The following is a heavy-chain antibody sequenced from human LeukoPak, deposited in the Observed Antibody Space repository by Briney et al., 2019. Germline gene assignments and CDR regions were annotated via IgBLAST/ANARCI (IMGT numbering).Heavy chain of an antibody. D-gene: IGHD4-23*01. CDR2: VYTCGSV. CDR3: AGGATVVTLNY. Sequence: GGSLRLSCAASAFTVRSNDMSWVRQAPGKGLEWVSVVYTCGSVSYADSVKGRFTISRDNSKNTLNLQMNSLRTEDTAVYYCAGGATVVTLNYWGQGTLVTVSS. CDR1: AFTVRSND. V-gene: IGHV3-66*03. J-gene: IGHJ4*02.